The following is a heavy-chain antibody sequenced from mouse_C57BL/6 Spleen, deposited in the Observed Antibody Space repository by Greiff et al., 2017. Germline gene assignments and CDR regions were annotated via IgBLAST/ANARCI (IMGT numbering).Heavy chain of an antibody. CDR3: ARSYYDYPFAY. CDR2: ISSGGSYT. Sequence: EVKLVESGGDLVKPGGSLKLSCAASGFTFSSYGMSWVRQTPDKRLEWVATISSGGSYTYYPDSVKGRFTISRDNAKNTLYLQMSSLKSEDTAMYYCARSYYDYPFAYWGQGTLVTVSA. D-gene: IGHD2-4*01. CDR1: GFTFSSYG. V-gene: IGHV5-6*01. J-gene: IGHJ3*01.